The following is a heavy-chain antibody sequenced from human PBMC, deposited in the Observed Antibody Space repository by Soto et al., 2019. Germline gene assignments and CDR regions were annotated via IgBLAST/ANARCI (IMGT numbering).Heavy chain of an antibody. V-gene: IGHV1-8*01. Sequence: ASVKVSCKASGYTFTSYDINWVRQATGQGLEWMGWMNPNSGNTGYAQKFQGRVTMTRNTSISTAYMELSSLRSEDTAVYYCARMGIYCSSTSCYRLSWFDPWGQGTLVTVSS. D-gene: IGHD2-2*01. CDR3: ARMGIYCSSTSCYRLSWFDP. J-gene: IGHJ5*02. CDR2: MNPNSGNT. CDR1: GYTFTSYD.